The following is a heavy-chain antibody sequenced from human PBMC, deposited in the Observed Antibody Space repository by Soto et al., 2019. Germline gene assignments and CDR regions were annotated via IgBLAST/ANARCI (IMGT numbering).Heavy chain of an antibody. CDR3: ARVDDISGSGYFDP. CDR1: GFTFSDYY. CDR2: IGSRGGPI. Sequence: GGSLRLSCAASGFTFSDYYMSWIRQAPGKGLEWVSYIGSRGGPIYYAASVKGRFTISRDNAKNSLHLQMNSLRADDTAVYYCARVDDISGSGYFDPWGQGTLVTVS. D-gene: IGHD3-22*01. V-gene: IGHV3-11*01. J-gene: IGHJ5*02.